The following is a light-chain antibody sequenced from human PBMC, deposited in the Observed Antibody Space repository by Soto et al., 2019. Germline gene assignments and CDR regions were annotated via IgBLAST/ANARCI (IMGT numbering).Light chain of an antibody. CDR3: HHSGSSPFA. Sequence: EIGLTQSPGTLSLSPGERATLSCRASQTISSSYLVWYQQKSGQAPRLLTYDASSRATGIPDRFSGGGTGTQFTLTITGLEPEDFAVYFCHHSGSSPFAFGPGTKVDVK. V-gene: IGKV3-20*01. J-gene: IGKJ3*01. CDR2: DAS. CDR1: QTISSSY.